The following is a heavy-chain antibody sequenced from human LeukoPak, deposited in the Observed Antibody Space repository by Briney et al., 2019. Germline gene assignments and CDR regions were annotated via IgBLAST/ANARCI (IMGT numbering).Heavy chain of an antibody. CDR2: IYYSGST. Sequence: SETLSLTCTVSGGSISSGGYYWSWIRQHPGKGLEWIGYIYYSGSTYYNPSLKSRVTISVDTSKNQFSLKLSSVTAADTAVYYCASHTVAYYDFWSGYYRGDYYYYMDVWGKGTTVTVSS. D-gene: IGHD3-3*01. J-gene: IGHJ6*03. CDR3: ASHTVAYYDFWSGYYRGDYYYYMDV. V-gene: IGHV4-31*03. CDR1: GGSISSGGYY.